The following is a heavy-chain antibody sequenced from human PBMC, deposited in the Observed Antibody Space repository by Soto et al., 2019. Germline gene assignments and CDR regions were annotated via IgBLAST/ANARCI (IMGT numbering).Heavy chain of an antibody. CDR3: ARHRHPRGTVGATSPLDP. D-gene: IGHD1-26*01. Sequence: GGSLRLSSAISGFSVSSNYLSWVRQAPGKGLEWVSVHYSGGSTYYADSVQGRFTISRDKSNNTLYLQMRRVRAEDTAVYFCARHRHPRGTVGATSPLDPWGQGTQVTVSS. V-gene: IGHV3-53*01. CDR1: GFSVSSNY. J-gene: IGHJ5*02. CDR2: HYSGGST.